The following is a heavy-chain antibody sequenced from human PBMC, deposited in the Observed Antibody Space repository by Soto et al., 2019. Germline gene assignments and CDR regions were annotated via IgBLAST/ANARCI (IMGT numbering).Heavy chain of an antibody. J-gene: IGHJ4*02. CDR3: ARGAGIVGATIDH. D-gene: IGHD1-26*01. CDR2: IWYDGSNK. V-gene: IGHV3-33*01. Sequence: VQLVESGGGVVQPGRSPRLSCAASGFMFSNYGMHWVRQAPGKGLEWVAVIWYDGSNKYHADSVRGRFTISRDNFKNTMYLQMNSLRDEDTAVYYCARGAGIVGATIDHWGQGTLVTVSS. CDR1: GFMFSNYG.